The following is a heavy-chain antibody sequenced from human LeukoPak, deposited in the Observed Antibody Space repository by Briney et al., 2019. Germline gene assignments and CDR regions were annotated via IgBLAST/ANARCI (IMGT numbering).Heavy chain of an antibody. V-gene: IGHV3-23*01. Sequence: SGGSLRLSCTVSGFTFTTYAMSWVRQAPGKGLEWVSAISGSGGRTYYADSVKGRFTISRDNSKNTLYLRMNTLRAEDTAIYYCAKRRDAIVVLPAANAEFDYWGQGTLVTVSS. J-gene: IGHJ4*02. CDR1: GFTFTTYA. CDR3: AKRRDAIVVLPAANAEFDY. D-gene: IGHD2-2*01. CDR2: ISGSGGRT.